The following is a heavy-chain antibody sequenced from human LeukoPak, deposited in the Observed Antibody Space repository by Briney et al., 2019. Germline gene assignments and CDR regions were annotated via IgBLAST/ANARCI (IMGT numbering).Heavy chain of an antibody. D-gene: IGHD3-3*01. CDR1: GFTFDDYG. V-gene: IGHV3-20*04. Sequence: SGGSLRLSCAASGFTFDDYGMSWVRQAPGKGLEWVSGINWNGVSTGYADSVKGRFTISRDNAKNSLYLQMNSLRAEDTAVYYCARDSHDFWSGTPGYWGQGTLVTVSS. CDR2: INWNGVST. J-gene: IGHJ4*02. CDR3: ARDSHDFWSGTPGY.